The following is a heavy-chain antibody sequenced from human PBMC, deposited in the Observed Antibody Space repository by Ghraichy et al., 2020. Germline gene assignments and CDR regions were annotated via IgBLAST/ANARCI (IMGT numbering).Heavy chain of an antibody. CDR1: GGSISSSSYY. V-gene: IGHV4-39*01. J-gene: IGHJ4*02. CDR3: ARTWGADEGNDY. CDR2: IYYSGST. Sequence: SETLSLTCTVSGGSISSSSYYWGWIRQPPGKGLEWIGSIYYSGSTYYNPSLKSRVTISVDTSKNQFSLKLSSVTAADTAVYYCARTWGADEGNDYWGQGTLVTVSS. D-gene: IGHD3-16*01.